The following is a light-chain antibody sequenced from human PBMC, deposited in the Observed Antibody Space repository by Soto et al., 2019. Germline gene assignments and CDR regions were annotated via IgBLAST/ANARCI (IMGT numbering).Light chain of an antibody. CDR3: SSYTVINTAV. J-gene: IGLJ3*02. CDR2: DDT. CDR1: KIESKS. Sequence: SYELTQPPSVSVAPGQTATITCEENKIESKSVHWYQQKPGQAPVLVLYDDTDRPSGISERFSGSNSGNTASLTISGLQTEDEADYYCSSYTVINTAVFGGGTKLTVL. V-gene: IGLV3-21*02.